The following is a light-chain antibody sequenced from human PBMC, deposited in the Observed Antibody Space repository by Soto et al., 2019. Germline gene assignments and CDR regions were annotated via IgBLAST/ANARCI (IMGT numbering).Light chain of an antibody. V-gene: IGLV4-69*01. CDR3: QTWGTAMVV. Sequence: QPVLTQSPSASASLGASVKLTCTLSTRHRSYAIAWHQHQPEKGPRFLMTLNPDGTHRKGDGIPDRFSGSSSGAERYLTISSLQSEDEADYYCQTWGTAMVVFGGGTMLTVL. CDR2: LNPDGTH. CDR1: TRHRSYA. J-gene: IGLJ2*01.